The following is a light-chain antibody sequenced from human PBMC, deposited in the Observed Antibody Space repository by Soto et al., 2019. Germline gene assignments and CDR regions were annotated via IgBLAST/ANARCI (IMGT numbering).Light chain of an antibody. Sequence: DIQITQYPSTLSASVGDRATITCRASQSISSLLSWYQQKPGKAPNLLIYKASSLESGVQSRFSGSGYGTAFTLNISRLQPDDFATYYCQPYNSYPWTFGQGTQVEIK. CDR1: QSISSL. J-gene: IGKJ1*01. CDR2: KAS. V-gene: IGKV1-5*03. CDR3: QPYNSYPWT.